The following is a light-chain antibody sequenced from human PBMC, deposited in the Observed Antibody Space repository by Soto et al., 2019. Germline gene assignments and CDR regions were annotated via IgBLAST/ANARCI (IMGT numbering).Light chain of an antibody. CDR2: DTT. V-gene: IGLV7-46*01. CDR3: FLSYSADRV. J-gene: IGLJ2*01. Sequence: QAVVTQEPSLTVSPGGTVTLTCGSSTGTVTSSHYPYWIQQKPGQAPRTLIYDTTNKHSWTPARFSGSLLGGKAALTLSGAQPEDEADYYCFLSYSADRVFSGGTKLTVL. CDR1: TGTVTSSHY.